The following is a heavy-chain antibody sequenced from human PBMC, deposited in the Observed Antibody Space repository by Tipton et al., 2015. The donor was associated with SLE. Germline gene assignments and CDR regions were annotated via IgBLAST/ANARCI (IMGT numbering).Heavy chain of an antibody. Sequence: SLRLSCAASGFTFSSYGMHWVRQAPGKGLEWVAVTWYDGSNKYYADSVKGRFTISRDNSKNTLYLQMNSLRAEDTAVYYCARGASYYYDSSGYYYVDFFDYWGQGTLVTVSS. D-gene: IGHD3-22*01. CDR3: ARGASYYYDSSGYYYVDFFDY. CDR2: TWYDGSNK. CDR1: GFTFSSYG. V-gene: IGHV3-33*01. J-gene: IGHJ4*02.